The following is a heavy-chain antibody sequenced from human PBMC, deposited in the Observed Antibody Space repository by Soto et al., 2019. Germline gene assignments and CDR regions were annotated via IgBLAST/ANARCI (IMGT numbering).Heavy chain of an antibody. CDR2: IIPIFGTA. V-gene: IGHV1-69*06. Sequence: QVQLVQSGAEVKKPGSSVKVSCKASGGTFSSYAISWVRQAPGQGLEWMGGIIPIFGTANYAQKVQGRVTITADKSTSTAYMELSSMRSEDTAVYYCARWGLSGDYYYYGMDVWGQGTTVTVSS. CDR1: GGTFSSYA. D-gene: IGHD2-15*01. J-gene: IGHJ6*02. CDR3: ARWGLSGDYYYYGMDV.